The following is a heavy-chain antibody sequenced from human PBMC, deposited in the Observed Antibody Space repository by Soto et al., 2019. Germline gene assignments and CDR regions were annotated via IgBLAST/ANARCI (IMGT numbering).Heavy chain of an antibody. CDR2: INAGNGNT. Sequence: ASVKVSCKASGYTFTSYAMHWVRQAPGQRLEWMGWINAGNGNTKYSQKFQGRVTITRDTSASTAYMELSSLRSEDTAVYYCAREGCSGGSCYSIRRKHNWFDPWGQGTLVTVSS. D-gene: IGHD2-15*01. V-gene: IGHV1-3*01. CDR1: GYTFTSYA. CDR3: AREGCSGGSCYSIRRKHNWFDP. J-gene: IGHJ5*02.